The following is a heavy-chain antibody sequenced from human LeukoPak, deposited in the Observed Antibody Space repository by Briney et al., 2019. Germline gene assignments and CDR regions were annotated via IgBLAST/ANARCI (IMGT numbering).Heavy chain of an antibody. CDR1: GFTFTSYS. CDR3: ARDRYGDYSFDY. J-gene: IGHJ4*02. D-gene: IGHD4-17*01. V-gene: IGHV3-21*01. CDR2: ISTTSSYI. Sequence: GGSLRLSCAASGFTFTSYSMNWVRQAPGKGLEWVSSISTTSSYIYYADSLKGRFTISRDNDMNSLYLQMNNLRAEDTAVYYCARDRYGDYSFDYWGQGTLVTVSS.